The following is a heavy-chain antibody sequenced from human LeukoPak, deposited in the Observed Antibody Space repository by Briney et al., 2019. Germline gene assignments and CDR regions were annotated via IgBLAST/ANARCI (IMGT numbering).Heavy chain of an antibody. CDR2: IYTSGST. CDR3: ARGRYYGSGSYYTNY. CDR1: GGSISSYY. J-gene: IGHJ4*02. D-gene: IGHD3-10*01. V-gene: IGHV4-4*07. Sequence: PSETLSLTCTVSGGSISSYYWSWIRQPAGKGLEWIGRIYTSGSTNYNPSLKSRVTMSVDTSKNQFSLKLSSVTAADTAVYYCARGRYYGSGSYYTNYWGQGTLVTVSS.